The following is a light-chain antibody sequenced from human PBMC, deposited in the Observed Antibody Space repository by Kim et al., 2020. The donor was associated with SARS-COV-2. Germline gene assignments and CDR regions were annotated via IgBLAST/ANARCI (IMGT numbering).Light chain of an antibody. CDR1: QSITNSY. Sequence: SPGETATLSCRARQSITNSYLAWYQQKAGQAPRLLIYRASIRATGIPDRFSGSGSGTDFTLTISRLQPEDFAIYYCQQYITSPRTFGQGTKVDIK. J-gene: IGKJ1*01. CDR3: QQYITSPRT. CDR2: RAS. V-gene: IGKV3-20*01.